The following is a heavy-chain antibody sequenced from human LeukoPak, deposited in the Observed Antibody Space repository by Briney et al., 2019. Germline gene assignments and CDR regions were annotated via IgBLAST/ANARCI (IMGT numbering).Heavy chain of an antibody. CDR1: GFTFSSYW. CDR2: INSDGSST. Sequence: GGSLRLSCAASGFTFSSYWMLWVRQAPGKGLVWVSRINSDGSSTSYADSVKGRFTISRDNAKNTLYLQMNSLRAEDTAVYYCARDLRVRGVSNYFDYWGQGTLVTVSS. V-gene: IGHV3-74*01. D-gene: IGHD3-10*01. J-gene: IGHJ4*02. CDR3: ARDLRVRGVSNYFDY.